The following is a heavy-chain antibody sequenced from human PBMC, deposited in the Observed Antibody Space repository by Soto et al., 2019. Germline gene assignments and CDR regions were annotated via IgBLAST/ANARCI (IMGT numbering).Heavy chain of an antibody. V-gene: IGHV3-21*01. Sequence: EVQLVESGGGLVKPGGSLRLSFAAFGFTFSSYSMNWVRQAPGRGLEWVSSISSSSSYIYYADSVKGRFTISRDNAKNSLYLQMNSLRAEDTAVYYCARGRRKKDYWGQGTLVTVSS. J-gene: IGHJ4*02. CDR2: ISSSSSYI. CDR3: ARGRRKKDY. CDR1: GFTFSSYS.